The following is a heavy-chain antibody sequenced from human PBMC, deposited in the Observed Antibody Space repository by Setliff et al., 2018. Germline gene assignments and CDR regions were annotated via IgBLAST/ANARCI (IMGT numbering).Heavy chain of an antibody. J-gene: IGHJ4*02. Sequence: SETLSLTCAVYGGSFSGYYWSWIRQPPGKGLEWIGEINHDGNTKFNPSVHYNPSLKSRVTISVDTSKNQFSLKLSSVTAADTAVYYCAGGRNIAARLLDSWGQGTLVTVSS. CDR1: GGSFSGYY. CDR3: AGGRNIAARLLDS. CDR2: INHDGNT. V-gene: IGHV4-34*01. D-gene: IGHD6-6*01.